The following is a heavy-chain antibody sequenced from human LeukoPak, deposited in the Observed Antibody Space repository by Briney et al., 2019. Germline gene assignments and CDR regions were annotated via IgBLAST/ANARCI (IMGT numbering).Heavy chain of an antibody. J-gene: IGHJ4*02. CDR2: MNPNSGNT. V-gene: IGHV1-8*01. CDR1: GYTFTSYD. Sequence: ASVKVSCKASGYTFTSYDINWVRQAPGQGLEWMGWMNPNSGNTGYAQKFQGRVTMTRNTSISTAYMELSSLRSEDTAVYYCARRSPAYSGSYGLAYWGQGTLVTVSS. D-gene: IGHD1-26*01. CDR3: ARRSPAYSGSYGLAY.